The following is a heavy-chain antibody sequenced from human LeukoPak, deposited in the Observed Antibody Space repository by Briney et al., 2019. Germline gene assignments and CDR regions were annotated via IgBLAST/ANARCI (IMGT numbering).Heavy chain of an antibody. CDR1: GFTFSSYG. CDR2: IRYDGSNK. CDR3: ARDHYYDSSGYPGY. D-gene: IGHD3-22*01. V-gene: IGHV3-30*02. J-gene: IGHJ4*02. Sequence: GGSLRLSCAASGFTFSSYGMHWVRQAPGKGLEWVAFIRYDGSNKYYADSVKGRFTISRDNAKNSLYLQMNSLRAEDTAVYYCARDHYYDSSGYPGYWGQGTLVTVSS.